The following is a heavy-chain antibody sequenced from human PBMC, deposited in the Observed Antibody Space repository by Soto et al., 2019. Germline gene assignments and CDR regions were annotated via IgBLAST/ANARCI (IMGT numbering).Heavy chain of an antibody. D-gene: IGHD3-22*01. V-gene: IGHV4-4*07. CDR1: GGSISSYY. CDR2: IYTSGST. CDR3: AREKLGLSTNYDSSGYYPVYFDY. J-gene: IGHJ4*02. Sequence: SETLSLTCTVSGGSISSYYWSWIRQPAGKGLEWIGRIYTSGSTNYNPSLKSRVTMSVDTSKNQFSLKLSSVTAANTAVYYCAREKLGLSTNYDSSGYYPVYFDYWGQGTLVTVSS.